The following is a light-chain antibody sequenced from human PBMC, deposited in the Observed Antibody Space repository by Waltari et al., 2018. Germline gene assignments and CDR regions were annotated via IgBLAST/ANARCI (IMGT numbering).Light chain of an antibody. Sequence: VLQQSPGTLSLSPGERATLSCRASQSVSRTLAWYQQKPGQATRLHIYDASTRATGIPDRFSGSGSGTDFSLTISRLEPEDFAVYYCQKYGTLPATFGQGTKVEIK. CDR3: QKYGTLPAT. J-gene: IGKJ1*01. CDR2: DAS. V-gene: IGKV3-20*01. CDR1: QSVSRT.